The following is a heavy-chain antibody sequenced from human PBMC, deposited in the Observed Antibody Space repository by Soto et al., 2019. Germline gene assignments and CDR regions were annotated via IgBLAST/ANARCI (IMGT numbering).Heavy chain of an antibody. J-gene: IGHJ4*02. CDR3: TRPNLLRYFGWLFPPHFDY. D-gene: IGHD3-9*01. CDR1: GFTFGAYA. V-gene: IGHV3-49*03. CDR2: IRSKAYGGTT. Sequence: GGSLRLSCTASGFTFGAYAMSWFRQAPGKGLERVGFIRSKAYGGTTEYAASVKGRFTISRDDSKSIAYLQMNSLKTEDTAVYYCTRPNLLRYFGWLFPPHFDYWGEGTLVTVSS.